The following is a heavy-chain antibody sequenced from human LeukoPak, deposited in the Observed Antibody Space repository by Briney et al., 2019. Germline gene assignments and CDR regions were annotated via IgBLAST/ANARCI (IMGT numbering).Heavy chain of an antibody. D-gene: IGHD3-22*01. CDR2: IYTSGST. Sequence: SETLSLTCTVSGGSLSSNSYYWSWIRQPAGKGLEWIGRIYTSGSTNYNPSRKSRVTISVDTSKNQFSLKLSSVTAADTAVYYCASHRYYYDSSGYYYYMDVWGKRTTVTVSS. J-gene: IGHJ6*03. V-gene: IGHV4-61*02. CDR3: ASHRYYYDSSGYYYYMDV. CDR1: GGSLSSNSYY.